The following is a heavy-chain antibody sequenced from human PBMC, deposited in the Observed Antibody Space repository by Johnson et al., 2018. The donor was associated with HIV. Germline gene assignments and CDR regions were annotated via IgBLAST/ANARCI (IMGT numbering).Heavy chain of an antibody. CDR1: GFTFSSYA. D-gene: IGHD3-22*01. J-gene: IGHJ3*02. Sequence: QEQLVESGGGVVQPGRSLRLSCAASGFTFSSYAMHWVRQAPGKGLEWVAVLSYDGSNKYYADSVKGRFTISRDNSKNTLYLQMNSLRAEDTALYYCAAYYDSSGYPRFGDAFDIWGQGTMVTVSS. CDR2: LSYDGSNK. CDR3: AAYYDSSGYPRFGDAFDI. V-gene: IGHV3-30-3*01.